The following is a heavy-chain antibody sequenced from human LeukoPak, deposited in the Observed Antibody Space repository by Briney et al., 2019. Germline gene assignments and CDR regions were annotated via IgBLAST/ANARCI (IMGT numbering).Heavy chain of an antibody. CDR3: ATTQTGIAVAGRDY. Sequence: SETLSLTCTVSGYSISSGYYWGWIRQPPGKGLEWIGSIYHSGSTYYNPSLKSRVTISVDTSKNQFSLKLSSVTAADTAVYYCATTQTGIAVAGRDYWGQGTLVTVSS. V-gene: IGHV4-38-2*02. CDR1: GYSISSGYY. D-gene: IGHD6-19*01. CDR2: IYHSGST. J-gene: IGHJ4*02.